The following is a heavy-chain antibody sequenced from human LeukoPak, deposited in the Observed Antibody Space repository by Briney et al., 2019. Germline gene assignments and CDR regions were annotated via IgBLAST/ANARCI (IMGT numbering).Heavy chain of an antibody. V-gene: IGHV1-18*04. CDR2: ISAYNGNT. D-gene: IGHD3-10*01. J-gene: IGHJ4*02. Sequence: ASVKVSCKASGYTFTSYGISWVRQAPGQGLEWMGWISAYNGNTNYAQKLQGRVTMTTDTSTSTAYMELRSLRSDDTAVYYCARGVLSITMVRGVIPYFDYWGQGTLVTVSS. CDR1: GYTFTSYG. CDR3: ARGVLSITMVRGVIPYFDY.